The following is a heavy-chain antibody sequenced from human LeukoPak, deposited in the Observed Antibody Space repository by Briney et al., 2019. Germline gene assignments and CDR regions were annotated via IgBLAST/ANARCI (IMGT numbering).Heavy chain of an antibody. V-gene: IGHV3-48*03. J-gene: IGHJ4*02. CDR2: ISSSGSTK. CDR3: ARGNYYDSSTYYKVFDY. CDR1: GFTFSTYE. Sequence: GGSLRLSCAVSGFTFSTYEMNWVRQAPGKGLEWVSYISSSGSTKRYADSVKGRFTISRDNAESSLYLEMNSLRAEDTAVYYCARGNYYDSSTYYKVFDYWGQGTLVTVSS. D-gene: IGHD3-22*01.